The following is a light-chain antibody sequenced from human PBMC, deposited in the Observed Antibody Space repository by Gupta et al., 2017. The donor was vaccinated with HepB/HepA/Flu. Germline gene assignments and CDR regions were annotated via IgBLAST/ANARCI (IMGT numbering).Light chain of an antibody. J-gene: IGLJ3*02. CDR2: DVS. Sequence: QSALTQPASVSGSPGQPFILPCTGTSSDVGGYNYVCWYQQKPGKAPKLLIYDVSNRPSGASNRFSGSKSGNTASLTISGLQTEDEADYYCSSYTDSNTVVFGGGTKVTVL. CDR1: SSDVGGYNY. V-gene: IGLV2-14*03. CDR3: SSYTDSNTVV.